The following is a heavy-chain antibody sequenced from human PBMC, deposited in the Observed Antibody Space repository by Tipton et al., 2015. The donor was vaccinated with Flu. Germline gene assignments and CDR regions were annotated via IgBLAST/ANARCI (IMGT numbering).Heavy chain of an antibody. V-gene: IGHV4-61*02. CDR1: GDSLTNSPYY. J-gene: IGHJ4*02. D-gene: IGHD3-10*01. CDR2: MYTSGST. CDR3: ARGSGSGTFMIFDL. Sequence: TLSLTCTVSGDSLTNSPYYWSWIRQPAGKGLEWIGRMYTSGSTNYNPSLKSRLTMSVDASKQQFSLKLSSMTAADTAVYYCARGSGSGTFMIFDLWGQGTLVTVSS.